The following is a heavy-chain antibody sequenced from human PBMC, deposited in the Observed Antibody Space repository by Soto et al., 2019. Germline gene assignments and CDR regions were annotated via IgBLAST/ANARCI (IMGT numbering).Heavy chain of an antibody. CDR1: GGTFSSYT. D-gene: IGHD2-2*01. J-gene: IGHJ6*03. CDR3: ARDCSSTSCYRGYYYYYYMDV. V-gene: IGHV1-69*04. CDR2: IIPILGIA. Sequence: SVKVSCKASGGTFSSYTISWVRQAPGQGLEWMGRIIPILGIANYAQKFQGRVTITADKSTSTAYMELSSLRSEDTAVYYCARDCSSTSCYRGYYYYYYMDVWGKGTTVTVSS.